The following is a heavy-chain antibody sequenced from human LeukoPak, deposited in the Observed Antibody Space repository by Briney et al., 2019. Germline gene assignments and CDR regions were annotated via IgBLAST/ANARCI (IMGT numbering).Heavy chain of an antibody. D-gene: IGHD3-22*01. CDR3: ARGVGYYSDSSGNFDY. CDR2: IYYSGST. Sequence: RASETLSLTCTVSGGSISSHYWSWIRQPPGKRLEWIAHIYYSGSTSYNPSLKSRVTISVDRSKNQFSLELSSVTAADTAVYYCARGVGYYSDSSGNFDYWGQGTLVTVSS. CDR1: GGSISSHY. V-gene: IGHV4-59*11. J-gene: IGHJ4*02.